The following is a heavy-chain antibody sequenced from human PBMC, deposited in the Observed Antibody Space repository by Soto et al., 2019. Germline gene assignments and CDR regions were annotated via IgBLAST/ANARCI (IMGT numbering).Heavy chain of an antibody. V-gene: IGHV3-53*01. D-gene: IGHD3-16*01. CDR1: GFTVSNNH. Sequence: VQLVESGGGLIQPGGSLRLSCAASGFTVSNNHMTWVRQAAGKGLELVSFVHGGGSTSYADSVKGRFTISRDNSKNTLYLQMDSLRAEDTAIYYWAGRLTTAASLDYWGRGPLVTVSS. CDR3: AGRLTTAASLDY. CDR2: VHGGGST. J-gene: IGHJ4*02.